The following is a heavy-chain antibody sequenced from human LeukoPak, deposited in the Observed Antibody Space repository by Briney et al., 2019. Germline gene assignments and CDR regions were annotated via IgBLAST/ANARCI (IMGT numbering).Heavy chain of an antibody. D-gene: IGHD2-2*01. J-gene: IGHJ5*02. Sequence: SETLSLTCAVSGGSISSSNWWSWVRQPPGKGLEWIGEIYHSGSTNYNPSLKSRVTISVDKSKNQFSLKLSSVTAADTAVYYCARRPTTGDVVVPAAWGFDPWGQGTLVTVSS. CDR1: GGSISSSNW. V-gene: IGHV4-4*02. CDR3: ARRPTTGDVVVPAAWGFDP. CDR2: IYHSGST.